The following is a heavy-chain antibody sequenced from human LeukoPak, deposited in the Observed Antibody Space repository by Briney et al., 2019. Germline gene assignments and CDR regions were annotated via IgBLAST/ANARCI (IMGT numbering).Heavy chain of an antibody. D-gene: IGHD3-10*01. CDR2: INPNSGGT. CDR3: ARETRGLSGCFDI. Sequence: ASVKVSCKASGYTFTSYYMHWVRQAPGQGLEWMGWINPNSGGTKSAQKFQGRVTMTRDTSISTAYMELRSLRSDDTAVYYCARETRGLSGCFDIWGQGTMVTVSS. CDR1: GYTFTSYY. J-gene: IGHJ3*02. V-gene: IGHV1-2*02.